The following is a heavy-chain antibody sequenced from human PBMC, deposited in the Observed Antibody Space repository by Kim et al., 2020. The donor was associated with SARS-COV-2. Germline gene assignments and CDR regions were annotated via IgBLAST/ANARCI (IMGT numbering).Heavy chain of an antibody. CDR3: ARHGYYNDSSGPWGGEDY. J-gene: IGHJ4*01. Sequence: SETLSLTCTVSGGSISSYYWSWIRQPPGKGLEWIGYIYYSGSTNYNPSLKSRVTISVDTSTNQSSLKLSSGTAADTAVFYYARHGYYNDSSGPWGGEDY. D-gene: IGHD3-22*01. CDR1: GGSISSYY. V-gene: IGHV4-59*08. CDR2: IYYSGST.